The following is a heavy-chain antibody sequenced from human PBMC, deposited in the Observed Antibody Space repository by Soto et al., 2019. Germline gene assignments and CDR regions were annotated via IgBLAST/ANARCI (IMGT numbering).Heavy chain of an antibody. J-gene: IGHJ4*02. D-gene: IGHD3-3*01. CDR3: AKGAPLSSAIPYDLDY. CDR2: ISSGGGST. CDR1: GFTFSNYD. V-gene: IGHV3-23*01. Sequence: DVQVLQSGGGLVQPGGSLRLSCAASGFTFSNYDMSWVRQAPGKGLEWVSTISSGGGSTYYADSVRGRFTISRDNSKNTLYLQLNSLRAEDTAMFYCAKGAPLSSAIPYDLDYWGQGALVTVSS.